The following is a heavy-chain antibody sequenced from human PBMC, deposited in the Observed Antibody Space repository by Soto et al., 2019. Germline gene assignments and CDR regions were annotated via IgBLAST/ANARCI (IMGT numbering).Heavy chain of an antibody. J-gene: IGHJ4*02. D-gene: IGHD6-19*01. CDR3: ARGLRQWLVSAWIDY. Sequence: ASVKVSCKASGYTFTSYDINWVRQDTGKGLEWMGWMNPNRGNTGYAQKFQGRVTMTRNTSISTAYMGLSSLRSEDTAVYYCARGLRQWLVSAWIDYWGQGTLVTVSS. V-gene: IGHV1-8*01. CDR2: MNPNRGNT. CDR1: GYTFTSYD.